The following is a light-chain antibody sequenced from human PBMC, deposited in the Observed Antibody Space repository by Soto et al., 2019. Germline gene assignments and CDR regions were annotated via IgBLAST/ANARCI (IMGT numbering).Light chain of an antibody. CDR1: SSDIGAYNY. V-gene: IGLV2-8*01. Sequence: QSVLTQPPSASGSPGQSVTISCTGTSSDIGAYNYVSWFQQHPGEAPKLIISEVNKWPSGVPNRFSGSKSGNTASLTVSGLQAEDEADYYCTSYGGRDNLIFGAGTKLTVL. CDR3: TSYGGRDNLI. CDR2: EVN. J-gene: IGLJ2*01.